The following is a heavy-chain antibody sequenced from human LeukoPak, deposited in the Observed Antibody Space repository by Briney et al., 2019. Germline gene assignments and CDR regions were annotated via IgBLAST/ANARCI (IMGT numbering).Heavy chain of an antibody. D-gene: IGHD2-21*02. CDR1: GFTFSSYA. CDR2: ISGSGGST. V-gene: IGHV3-23*01. CDR3: AKDPVGEIGDCEVRFGYYFDY. Sequence: GGSLRLSCAASGFTFSSYAMSWVRQAPGKGLEWVSAISGSGGSTYYADSVKGRFTISRDNSKNTLYLQMNSLRAEDTAVYYCAKDPVGEIGDCEVRFGYYFDYWGQGTLVTVSS. J-gene: IGHJ4*02.